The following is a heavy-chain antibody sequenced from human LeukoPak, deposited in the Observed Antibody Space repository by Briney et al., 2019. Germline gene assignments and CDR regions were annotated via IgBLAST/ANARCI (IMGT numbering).Heavy chain of an antibody. Sequence: GGSLRLSCAASGFTFSSYAMSWVRQAPGKGLEWVSAISSSGGGTYYADSVKGRFTISRDNSKNTLYLQLNSLRAEDTALFYCAKQRAAGGPFDYWGQGTLATVSS. D-gene: IGHD6-13*01. V-gene: IGHV3-23*01. CDR3: AKQRAAGGPFDY. J-gene: IGHJ4*02. CDR2: ISSSGGGT. CDR1: GFTFSSYA.